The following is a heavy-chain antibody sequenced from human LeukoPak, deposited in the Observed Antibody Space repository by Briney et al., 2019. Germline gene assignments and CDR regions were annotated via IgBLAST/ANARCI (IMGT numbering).Heavy chain of an antibody. CDR1: GFTFSSYW. CDR2: IKQDGSEK. CDR3: ALVPCYDFWRGSYYGMDV. J-gene: IGHJ6*02. V-gene: IGHV3-7*01. Sequence: PGGSLRLSCAASGFTFSSYWMSWVRQAPGKGLEWVANIKQDGSEKYYVDSVKGRFTISRDNAKNSLYLQKNSLRAEDTAVYYCALVPCYDFWRGSYYGMDVWGQGTTVTVSS. D-gene: IGHD3-3*01.